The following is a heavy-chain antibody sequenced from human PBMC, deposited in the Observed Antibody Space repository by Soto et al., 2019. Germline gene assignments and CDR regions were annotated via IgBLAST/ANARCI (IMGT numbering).Heavy chain of an antibody. CDR3: ASLMRSGH. Sequence: EVLLVESGGDLVQPGGSLRLSCAASGLTVSTEYRTWLKAWIRQAPGRGLEWVSMMFADGRTFYADAVKGRFTISRDNSKNTLYLQMISLRSDYTAVYHCASLMRSGHWGQGALVTVSS. J-gene: IGHJ4*02. CDR1: GLTVSTEY. D-gene: IGHD2-8*01. V-gene: IGHV3-66*01. CDR2: MFADGRT.